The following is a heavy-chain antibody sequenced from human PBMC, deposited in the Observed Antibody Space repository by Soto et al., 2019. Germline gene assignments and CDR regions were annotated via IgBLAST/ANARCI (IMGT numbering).Heavy chain of an antibody. Sequence: ASVKVSCKASGYTFTSYYMHWLRESPGQGLEWMGIINPSGGSTSYAQKFQGRVTMTRDTSTSTVYMELSSLRSEDTAVYYCARDRAYCGGDCYLWGMDVWGQGTTVTVSS. D-gene: IGHD2-21*02. CDR1: GYTFTSYY. CDR3: ARDRAYCGGDCYLWGMDV. J-gene: IGHJ6*02. CDR2: INPSGGST. V-gene: IGHV1-46*01.